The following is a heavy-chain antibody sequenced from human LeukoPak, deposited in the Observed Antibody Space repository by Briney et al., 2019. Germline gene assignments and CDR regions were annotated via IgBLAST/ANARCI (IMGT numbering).Heavy chain of an antibody. D-gene: IGHD6-19*01. CDR2: IGTAGDT. J-gene: IGHJ5*02. CDR1: GFTFSSHD. V-gene: IGHV3-13*01. CDR3: AREEAVAGSET. Sequence: GGSLRLSCAASGFTFSSHDLHWVRQVTGKGLEWVSAIGTAGDTYYPGSVKGRFTISRENAKNSLYLQMNSLRAEDTAVYYCAREEAVAGSETWGQGTLVTVSS.